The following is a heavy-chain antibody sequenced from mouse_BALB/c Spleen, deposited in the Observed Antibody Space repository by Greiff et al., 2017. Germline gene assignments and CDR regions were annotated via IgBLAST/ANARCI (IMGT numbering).Heavy chain of an antibody. CDR1: GFTFSSFG. V-gene: IGHV5-17*02. J-gene: IGHJ3*01. CDR2: IISGSSTI. CDR3: ARCGYCDSFAY. Sequence: EVKLVESGGGLVQPGGSRKLSCAASGFTFSSFGMHWVRQAPEKELEWVAYIISGSSTIYYADTVKGCCTIARDNPKSTLFLQMTSLRSEDTAMYYCARCGYCDSFAYWGQETRVTVSA.